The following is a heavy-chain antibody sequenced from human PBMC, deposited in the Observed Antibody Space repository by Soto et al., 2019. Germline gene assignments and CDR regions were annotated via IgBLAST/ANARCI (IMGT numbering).Heavy chain of an antibody. CDR1: GFTLSSYW. CDR3: ARDFSP. J-gene: IGHJ5*02. V-gene: IGHV3-74*01. D-gene: IGHD3-3*01. Sequence: LSLSCAASGFTLSSYWMHWVRQSPGKGLEWVSHINNDGSSTTYADSVKGRFTISRDNAKNTLYLQMNNLKVEDTAVYYCARDFSPWGQGTLVTVSS. CDR2: INNDGSST.